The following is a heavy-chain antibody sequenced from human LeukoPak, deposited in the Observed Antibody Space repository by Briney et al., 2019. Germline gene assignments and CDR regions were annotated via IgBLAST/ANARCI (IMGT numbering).Heavy chain of an antibody. CDR2: IYYSGST. J-gene: IGHJ2*01. CDR1: GGSISSYY. V-gene: IGHV4-59*01. Sequence: SETLSLTCTVSGGSISSYYWSWIRQPPGKGLEWIGYIYYSGSTNYNPSLKSRVTISVDTSKNQFSLKLSSVTAADTAVYYCARDGGDWYFDLWGRGTLVTVSS. D-gene: IGHD4-23*01. CDR3: ARDGGDWYFDL.